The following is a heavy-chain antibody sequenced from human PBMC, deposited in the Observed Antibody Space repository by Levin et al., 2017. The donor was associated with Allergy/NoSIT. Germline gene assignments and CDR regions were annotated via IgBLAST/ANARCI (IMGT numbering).Heavy chain of an antibody. Sequence: GGSLRLSCAASGFTFRDYYMTWIRQAPGKGLEWVSYISRSSSDTNYADSVKGRFTISRDNAKNSLFLQMNSLRAEDTAVYYCARYKIGSWYLDYWGQGTLVTVSS. V-gene: IGHV3-11*03. J-gene: IGHJ4*02. D-gene: IGHD6-13*01. CDR3: ARYKIGSWYLDY. CDR2: ISRSSSDT. CDR1: GFTFRDYY.